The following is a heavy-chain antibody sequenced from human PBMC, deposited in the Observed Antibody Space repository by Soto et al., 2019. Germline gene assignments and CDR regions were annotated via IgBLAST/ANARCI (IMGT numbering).Heavy chain of an antibody. CDR1: GGTFSSYT. J-gene: IGHJ6*02. V-gene: IGHV1-69*02. CDR3: ARVGFCSSTSCYVSSPSILHVAGMYV. Sequence: QVQLVQSGAEVKKPGSSVKVSCKASGGTFSSYTISWVRQAPGQGLEWMGRIIPILGIANYAQKFQGRVTIPADKSASTAYVEQSSLSAEDAAVYYCARVGFCSSTSCYVSSPSILHVAGMYVWVQVTTVTVSS. CDR2: IIPILGIA. D-gene: IGHD2-2*01.